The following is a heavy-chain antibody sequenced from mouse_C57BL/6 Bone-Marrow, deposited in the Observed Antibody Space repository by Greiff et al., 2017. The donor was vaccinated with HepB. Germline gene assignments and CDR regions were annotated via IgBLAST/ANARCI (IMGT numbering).Heavy chain of an antibody. D-gene: IGHD1-1*01. CDR2: ISNGGGST. CDR3: ARLGYGSSYWYFDV. CDR1: GFTFSDYY. J-gene: IGHJ1*03. Sequence: GQRVESGGGLVQPGGSLKLSCAASGFTFSDYYMYWVRQTPEKRLEWVAYISNGGGSTYYPDTVKGRFTISRDNAKNTLYLQMSRLKSEDTAMYYCARLGYGSSYWYFDVWGTGTTVTVSS. V-gene: IGHV5-12*01.